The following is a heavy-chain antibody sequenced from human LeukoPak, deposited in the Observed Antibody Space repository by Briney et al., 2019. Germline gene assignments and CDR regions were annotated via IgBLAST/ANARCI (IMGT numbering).Heavy chain of an antibody. J-gene: IGHJ6*03. CDR3: AKDSSSYNWGYMDV. V-gene: IGHV3-23*01. D-gene: IGHD1-20*01. CDR2: IGGSDSRT. CDR1: GFTFSTYA. Sequence: GGSLRLSCAASGFTFSTYAMTWVPQAPGKGLEWVSIIGGSDSRTYYADSVKGRFTISRDNSKNTLYLQMNSLRAEDTAVYYCAKDSSSYNWGYMDVWGKGTTVIVSS.